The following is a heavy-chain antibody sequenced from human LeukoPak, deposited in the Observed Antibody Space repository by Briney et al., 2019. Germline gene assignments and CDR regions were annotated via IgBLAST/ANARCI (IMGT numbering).Heavy chain of an antibody. CDR3: ARGRPIITTGTTWYFDY. CDR1: GHTLTELF. V-gene: IGHV1-46*01. D-gene: IGHD1-1*01. CDR2: INPSGGST. J-gene: IGHJ4*02. Sequence: ASVKVSCKVSGHTLTELFMHWVRQAPGQGLEWMGIINPSGGSTSYAQKFQGRVTMTRDMSTSTVYMELSSLRSEDTAVYYCARGRPIITTGTTWYFDYWGQGTLVTVSS.